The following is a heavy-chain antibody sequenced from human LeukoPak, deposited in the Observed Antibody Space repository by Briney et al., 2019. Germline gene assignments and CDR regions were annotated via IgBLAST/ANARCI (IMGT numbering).Heavy chain of an antibody. Sequence: GGSLRLSCAAFGFTFNSYSMNWVRQAPGKGLEWVSSISSSSSYIYYADSVKGRFTISRDNAKNSLYLQMNSLRAEDTAVYYCARDGQAVAGAGDYWGQGTLVTVSS. CDR2: ISSSSSYI. D-gene: IGHD6-19*01. CDR1: GFTFNSYS. CDR3: ARDGQAVAGAGDY. V-gene: IGHV3-21*01. J-gene: IGHJ4*02.